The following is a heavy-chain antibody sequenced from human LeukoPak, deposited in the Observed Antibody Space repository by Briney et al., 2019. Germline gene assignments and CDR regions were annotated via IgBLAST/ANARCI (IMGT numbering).Heavy chain of an antibody. CDR2: ISSSGSTI. CDR1: GFTFSSYE. J-gene: IGHJ6*03. CDR3: AKDGQLRYFDWLTYYYYYYMDV. Sequence: GGSLRLSCAASGFTFSSYEMNWVRQAPGKGLEWVSYISSSGSTIYYADSVKGRFTISRDNAKNTLYLQMNSLRAEDTAVYYCAKDGQLRYFDWLTYYYYYYMDVWGKGTTVTISS. V-gene: IGHV3-48*03. D-gene: IGHD3-9*01.